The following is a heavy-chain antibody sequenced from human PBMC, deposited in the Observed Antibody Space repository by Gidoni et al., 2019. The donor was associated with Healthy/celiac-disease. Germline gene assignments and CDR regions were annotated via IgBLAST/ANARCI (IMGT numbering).Heavy chain of an antibody. CDR1: GFTFSSSA. Sequence: QVQLVESGGGVVQPGGSLRLPCAASGFTFSSSAMHWVRQAPGKGLEWVAVISYDRSNKYYADSVKGRFTISRDNSKNTLYLQMNSLRAEDTAVYYCARAGWAAMPSLGYFDYWGQGTLVTVSS. D-gene: IGHD2-2*01. V-gene: IGHV3-30-3*01. CDR3: ARAGWAAMPSLGYFDY. J-gene: IGHJ4*02. CDR2: ISYDRSNK.